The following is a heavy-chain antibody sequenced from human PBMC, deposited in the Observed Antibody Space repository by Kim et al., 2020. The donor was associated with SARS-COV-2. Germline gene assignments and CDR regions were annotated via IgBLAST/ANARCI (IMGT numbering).Heavy chain of an antibody. D-gene: IGHD5-12*01. CDR3: AKAMKETSGYDDDDNYYLGMDG. CDR2: ISWNSGSI. J-gene: IGHJ6*02. CDR1: GFNFDDYV. Sequence: GGSLRLSCAASGFNFDDYVMHWVRQAPGKGLEWVSGISWNSGSIGYADSVKGRFTISRDNAKNSLYLQMNSLRAEDTALYYCAKAMKETSGYDDDDNYYLGMDGWGQGTTVTVPS. V-gene: IGHV3-9*01.